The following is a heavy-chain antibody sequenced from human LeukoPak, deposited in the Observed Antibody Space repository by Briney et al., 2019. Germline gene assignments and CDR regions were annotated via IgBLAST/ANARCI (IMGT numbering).Heavy chain of an antibody. D-gene: IGHD5-12*01. CDR3: ARSQYSGYADNWFDP. Sequence: PGGSLRLSCAASGFTFSSYGMHWVRQAPGKGLEWVAVISYDGSNKYYADSVKGRFTISRDNSKNTLYLQMNSLRAEDTAVYYCARSQYSGYADNWFDPWGQGTLVTVSS. CDR1: GFTFSSYG. CDR2: ISYDGSNK. V-gene: IGHV3-30*03. J-gene: IGHJ5*02.